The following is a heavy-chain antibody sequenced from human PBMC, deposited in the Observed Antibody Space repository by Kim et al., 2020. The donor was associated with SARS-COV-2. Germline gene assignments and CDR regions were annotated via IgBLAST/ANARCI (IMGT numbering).Heavy chain of an antibody. J-gene: IGHJ6*02. CDR1: GYTFTSYA. V-gene: IGHV7-4-1*02. CDR2: INTNTGNP. CDR3: ARELPGQQLSPSGSHIYYYYGMDV. D-gene: IGHD6-13*01. Sequence: ASVKVSCKASGYTFTSYAMNWVRQAPGQGLEWMGWINTNTGNPTYAQGFTGRFVFSLDTSVSTAYLQISSLKAEDTAVYYCARELPGQQLSPSGSHIYYYYGMDVWGQGTTVTVSS.